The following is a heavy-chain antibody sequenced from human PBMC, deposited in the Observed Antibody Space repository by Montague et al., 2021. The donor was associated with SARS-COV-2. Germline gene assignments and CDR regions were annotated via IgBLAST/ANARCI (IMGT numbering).Heavy chain of an antibody. CDR1: GLTFSSYE. CDR2: ISSSGSTI. D-gene: IGHD3-22*01. V-gene: IGHV3-48*03. CDR3: ASLNYYDSSGYYSGGTPDEYFQH. Sequence: SLRLSCAASGLTFSSYEMNWVRQAPGKGLEWVSYISSSGSTIYYADSVKGRFTISRDNAKNSLYLQMNSLRAEDTAVYYCASLNYYDSSGYYSGGTPDEYFQHWGQGTLVTVSS. J-gene: IGHJ1*01.